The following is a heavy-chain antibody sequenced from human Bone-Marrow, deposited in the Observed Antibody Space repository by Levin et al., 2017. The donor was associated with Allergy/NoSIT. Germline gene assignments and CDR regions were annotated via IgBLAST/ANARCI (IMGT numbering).Heavy chain of an antibody. CDR3: ARGRGGNGFYYADY. CDR1: GLTFKNYW. CDR2: INSDGRAT. Sequence: GGSLRLSCAASGLTFKNYWMHWVRQPPGKGLVWVSEINSDGRATAYADSVKGRFTISRDNAKDTLYLQMNSLTAEDTAVYYCARGRGGNGFYYADYWGQGILVVVSS. V-gene: IGHV3-74*01. J-gene: IGHJ4*02. D-gene: IGHD5-24*01.